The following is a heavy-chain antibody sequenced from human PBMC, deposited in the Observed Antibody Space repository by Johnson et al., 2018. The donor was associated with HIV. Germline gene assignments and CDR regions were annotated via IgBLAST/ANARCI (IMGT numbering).Heavy chain of an antibody. D-gene: IGHD6-6*01. J-gene: IGHJ3*02. Sequence: VQLVESGGGLAQPGGSLRLSCAASGITVSSNYMSWVRQAPGKGLEWVSVIYSGGSTYYADSVKGRFTISRDNSKNTLYLQMNSLRAEDTAVYYCARGAIKYSSSWLGAFDIWGQGTMVTVSS. CDR3: ARGAIKYSSSWLGAFDI. CDR2: IYSGGST. CDR1: GITVSSNY. V-gene: IGHV3-66*02.